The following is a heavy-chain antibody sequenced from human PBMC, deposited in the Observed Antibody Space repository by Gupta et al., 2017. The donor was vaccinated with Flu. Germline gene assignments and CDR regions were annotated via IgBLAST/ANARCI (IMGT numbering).Heavy chain of an antibody. CDR1: GDSISSAY. CDR3: ARDCSGGTCYRGGNDY. V-gene: IGHV4-4*07. D-gene: IGHD2-15*01. Sequence: QVQLQESGPTLVKPSETLSLICTVSGDSISSAYWSWIRQPAGKRLEWIGRIYADGSTNYNPSLKGRVTMSVDTSMNQFSLNLISVTAADTAIYFCARDCSGGTCYRGGNDYWGQGTLVTVSS. J-gene: IGHJ4*02. CDR2: IYADGST.